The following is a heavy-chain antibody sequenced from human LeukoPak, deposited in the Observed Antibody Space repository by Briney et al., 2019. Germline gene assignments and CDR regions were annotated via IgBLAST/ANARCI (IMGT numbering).Heavy chain of an antibody. D-gene: IGHD6-13*01. CDR1: GGSISSSSYY. J-gene: IGHJ5*02. CDR3: ARVPQRFDP. Sequence: SETLSLTCTVSGGSISSSSYYWGWIRQPPGKGLEWIGEINHSGSTNYNPSLKSRVTISVDTSKNQFSLKLSSVTAADTAVYYCARVPQRFDPWGQGTLVTVSS. CDR2: INHSGST. V-gene: IGHV4-39*07.